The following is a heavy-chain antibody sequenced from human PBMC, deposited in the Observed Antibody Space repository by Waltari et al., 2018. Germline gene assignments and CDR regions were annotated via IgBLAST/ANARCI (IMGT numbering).Heavy chain of an antibody. D-gene: IGHD4-17*01. J-gene: IGHJ2*01. CDR2: IYTSGSP. V-gene: IGHV4-4*07. CDR1: GGSISSYY. CDR3: ARASPRLRYGDRNYDWYFDL. Sequence: QVQLQESGPGLVKPSETLSLTCTVSGGSISSYYWSWIRQPAGKGLEWIGRIYTSGSPNYNPSLKSRVTMSVDTSKNQFSLKLSAVTAADTAVYYCARASPRLRYGDRNYDWYFDLWGRGTLVTVSS.